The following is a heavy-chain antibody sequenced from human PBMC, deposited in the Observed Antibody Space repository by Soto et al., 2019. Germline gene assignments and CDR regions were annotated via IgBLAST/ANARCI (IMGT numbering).Heavy chain of an antibody. J-gene: IGHJ4*02. CDR3: VNGDYY. CDR2: INRDFNT. V-gene: IGHV3-48*01. Sequence: EEQLVESGGGLVQPGGSLRLSCAASGFTFSNHVMNWVRQAPGRGLEWVSSINRDFNTYYADSVKGRFTISRDNAKDSLYLQMNSLGADDTSGYYCVNGDYYVGQGTLVTVSS. D-gene: IGHD4-17*01. CDR1: GFTFSNHV.